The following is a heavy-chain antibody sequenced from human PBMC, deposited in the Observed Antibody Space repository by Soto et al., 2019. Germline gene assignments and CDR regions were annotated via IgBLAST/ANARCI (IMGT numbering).Heavy chain of an antibody. CDR3: VRRAINATTKWGAFDV. V-gene: IGHV3-23*01. Sequence: EVQLLESGGGLVQPGGSLRLSCAASGFTFSSFVMNWVRQAPGKGLEWVSTISPGAAVSHDTDSVKGRLTISRDNSRRTLHLQMDSQRVEDVAVYFCVRRAINATTKWGAFDVWGQGTAVTVSS. CDR1: GFTFSSFV. CDR2: ISPGAAVS. D-gene: IGHD1-20*01. J-gene: IGHJ3*01.